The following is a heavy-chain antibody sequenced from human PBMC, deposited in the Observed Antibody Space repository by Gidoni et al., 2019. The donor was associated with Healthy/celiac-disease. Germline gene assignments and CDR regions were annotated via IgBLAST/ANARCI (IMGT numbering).Heavy chain of an antibody. CDR3: ARNVDTAMVDYYGMDV. CDR2: INPNSGGT. J-gene: IGHJ6*02. Sequence: QVQLVQSGAEVKKPGASEKVYCKASGYTFTGYYMHWVRQAPGQGLEWMGWINPNSGGTNYAQKFQGRVTMTRDTSISTAYMELSRLRSDDTAVYYCARNVDTAMVDYYGMDVWGQGTTVTVSS. V-gene: IGHV1-2*02. D-gene: IGHD5-18*01. CDR1: GYTFTGYY.